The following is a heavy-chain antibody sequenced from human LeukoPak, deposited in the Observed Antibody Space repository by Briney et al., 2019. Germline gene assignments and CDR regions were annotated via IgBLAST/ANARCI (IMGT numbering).Heavy chain of an antibody. D-gene: IGHD6-19*01. J-gene: IGHJ6*02. Sequence: RSLRLSCAASGFTFSSYGMHWVRQAPGKGLEWVAVIWYDGSNKYYADSVKGRFTISRDNSKNTLYLQMNSLRAEDTAVYYCARDLVIAVAGIYGMDVWGQGTTVTVSS. CDR2: IWYDGSNK. CDR3: ARDLVIAVAGIYGMDV. CDR1: GFTFSSYG. V-gene: IGHV3-33*08.